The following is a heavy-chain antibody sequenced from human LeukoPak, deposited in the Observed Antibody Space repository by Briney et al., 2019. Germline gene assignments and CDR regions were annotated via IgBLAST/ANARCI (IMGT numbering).Heavy chain of an antibody. V-gene: IGHV3-21*01. CDR1: GFTFSSYS. D-gene: IGHD3-22*01. CDR2: ISSSSSYI. CDR3: ASLSDSSGYYCDG. Sequence: TGGSLRLSCAASGFTFSSYSMNWVRQAPGKGREWVSSISSSSSYIYYADSVKGRFTISRDNAKNSLYLQMNGLRDEDTSVYYCASLSDSSGYYCDGWGQGTLVTVSS. J-gene: IGHJ4*02.